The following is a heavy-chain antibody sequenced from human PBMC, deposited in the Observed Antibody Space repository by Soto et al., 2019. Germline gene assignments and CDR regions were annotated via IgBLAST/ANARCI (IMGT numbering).Heavy chain of an antibody. CDR2: ISYDGINK. CDR3: ARSPQPTRGIHWYFDL. V-gene: IGHV3-30*03. CDR1: GFTFNIYG. J-gene: IGHJ2*01. Sequence: QVQLVESGGGVVQPGRSLGLSCAASGFTFNIYGMHWVRQAPGKGLEWVAAISYDGINKYYADSVKGRFTISIDNSRDTLYVQMNRLRTDDTAVYYCARSPQPTRGIHWYFDLWGRGILVTVSS. D-gene: IGHD2-2*01.